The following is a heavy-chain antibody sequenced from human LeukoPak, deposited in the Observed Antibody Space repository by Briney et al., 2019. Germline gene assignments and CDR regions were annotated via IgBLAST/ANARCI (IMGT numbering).Heavy chain of an antibody. J-gene: IGHJ5*02. CDR2: ISAYNGNT. CDR3: ARGRSSSWYVQDWFDP. CDR1: GYTFTSYG. D-gene: IGHD6-13*01. V-gene: IGHV1-18*01. Sequence: ASVKVSCKASGYTFTSYGISWVRQAPGQGLEWMGWISAYNGNTNYAQKLQGRVTMTTDTSTSTAYMELRSLRSDDTAVYYCARGRSSSWYVQDWFDPGAREPWSPSPQ.